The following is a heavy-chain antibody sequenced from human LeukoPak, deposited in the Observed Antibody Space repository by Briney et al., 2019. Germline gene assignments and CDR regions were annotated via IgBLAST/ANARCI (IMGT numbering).Heavy chain of an antibody. CDR2: IKQDGSEK. CDR3: ARDRAALKVGATDY. Sequence: GSLRLSCAASGFTFSSYWMSWVRQAPGKGLEWVANIKQDGSEKYYVDSVKGRFTISRDNAKNSLYLQMNSLRAEDTAVYYCARDRAALKVGATDYWGQGTLVTVSS. CDR1: GFTFSSYW. V-gene: IGHV3-7*01. J-gene: IGHJ4*02. D-gene: IGHD1-26*01.